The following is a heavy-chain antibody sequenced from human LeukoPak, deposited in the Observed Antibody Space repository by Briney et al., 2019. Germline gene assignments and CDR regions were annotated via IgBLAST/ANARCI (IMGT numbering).Heavy chain of an antibody. D-gene: IGHD4-17*01. CDR2: ISYSGST. CDR3: AKYFGDNAGNWFDP. J-gene: IGHJ5*02. Sequence: PSETLSLTCTVSGGSISSYFWSWIRQHPGEGLEWIGYISYSGSTYYNPSLERRVSISVDTSKNQFSLKLSSVTAADTAVYYCAKYFGDNAGNWFDPWGQGTLVTVSS. CDR1: GGSISSYF. V-gene: IGHV4-59*06.